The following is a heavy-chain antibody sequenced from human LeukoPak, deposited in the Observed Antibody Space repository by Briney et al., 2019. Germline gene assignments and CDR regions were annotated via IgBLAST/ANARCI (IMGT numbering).Heavy chain of an antibody. CDR2: IYYSGST. CDR3: ARGRYSYGYDY. D-gene: IGHD5-18*01. V-gene: IGHV4-59*01. CDR1: GGSISNYY. J-gene: IGHJ4*02. Sequence: PSETLSLTCTVSGGSISNYYWSWIRQPPGKGLEWIGYIYYSGSTNYNPSLKSRVTISVDTSKNQFSLKLSSVTAADTAVYYCARGRYSYGYDYWGQGTLVTVSS.